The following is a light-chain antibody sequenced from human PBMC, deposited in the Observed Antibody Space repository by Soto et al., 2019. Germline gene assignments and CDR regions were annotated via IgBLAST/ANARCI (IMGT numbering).Light chain of an antibody. J-gene: IGKJ4*01. CDR2: SAS. CDR3: QQTYSPLVS. Sequence: DSQMTESPPSLSSSVGDIVTITCRSIHTIRTYGHRCQQKRGKAPNLLIYSASNLQSGVPSRFSGSGSGTDFTLTISSLQPEHSGTYYCQQTYSPLVSFGGGTKVDI. V-gene: IGKV1-39*01. CDR1: HTIRTY.